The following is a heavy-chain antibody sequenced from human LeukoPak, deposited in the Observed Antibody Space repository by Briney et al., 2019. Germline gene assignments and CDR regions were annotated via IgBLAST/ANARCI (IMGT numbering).Heavy chain of an antibody. Sequence: ASVKVSCKASGYTFTSYGISWVRQAPGQGLEWMGWISAYNGNTNYAQELQGRVTMTTDTSTSTAYMELRSLRSDDTAVYYCARDYDILTGYYTNWFDPWGQGTLVTVSS. CDR3: ARDYDILTGYYTNWFDP. V-gene: IGHV1-18*01. J-gene: IGHJ5*02. CDR2: ISAYNGNT. D-gene: IGHD3-9*01. CDR1: GYTFTSYG.